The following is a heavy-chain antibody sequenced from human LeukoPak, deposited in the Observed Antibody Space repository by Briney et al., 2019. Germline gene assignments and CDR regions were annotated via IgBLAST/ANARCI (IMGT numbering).Heavy chain of an antibody. CDR2: IRSQAAGGTT. Sequence: GGSLRLSCAVSGLTLSNVWMNWVRQAPGKGLEWVGRIRSQAAGGTTDFAAPVKGRFSISRDDSKNSLYLQMNSLTSEDTAVYYCAHGSAQYYEYWGQGTLVTVSS. J-gene: IGHJ1*01. CDR3: AHGSAQYYEY. D-gene: IGHD2-15*01. CDR1: GLTLSNVW. V-gene: IGHV3-15*07.